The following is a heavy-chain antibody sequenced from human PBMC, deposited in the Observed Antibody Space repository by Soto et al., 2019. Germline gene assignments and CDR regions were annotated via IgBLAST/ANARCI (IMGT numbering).Heavy chain of an antibody. CDR1: GFPISECS. CDR2: ITVKTGNT. J-gene: IGHJ5*02. CDR3: VRDRDLYRDMFHADP. D-gene: IGHD3-10*02. Sequence: GSLRLSCEASGFPISECSMNWVRQAPGKGLEWLSYITVKTGNTLYADSVRGRFTISTDNAGNSVFLQMRSLRDEDTAVYFCVRDRDLYRDMFHADPWSQGTLVTVSS. V-gene: IGHV3-48*02.